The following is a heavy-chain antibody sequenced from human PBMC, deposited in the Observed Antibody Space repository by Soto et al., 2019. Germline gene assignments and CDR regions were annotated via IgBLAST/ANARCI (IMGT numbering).Heavy chain of an antibody. CDR3: ARVVTQPKNGTVDWIDY. Sequence: PSETLSLTCAVSGGSISSSNWWSWVRQPPGKGPEWIGEIYHSGSTNYNPSLKSRVTISVDKSKNQFSLKLSSVTAADTAVYYCARVVTQPKNGTVDWIDYWGQGTLVTVSS. CDR1: GGSISSSNW. D-gene: IGHD1-1*01. V-gene: IGHV4-4*02. CDR2: IYHSGST. J-gene: IGHJ4*02.